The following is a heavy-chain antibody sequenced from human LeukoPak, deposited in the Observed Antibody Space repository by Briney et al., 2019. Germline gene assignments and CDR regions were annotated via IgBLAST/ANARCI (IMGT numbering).Heavy chain of an antibody. CDR2: IYYSGST. CDR3: ARTGGVAAVGTFDM. D-gene: IGHD6-13*01. CDR1: GGSISSSSYY. Sequence: SETLSLTCTVSGGSISSSSYYWGWIRQPPGKGLEWIGSIYYSGSTYYNPSLKSRVTISVDTSKNQFSLKLSSITAADTAVYYCARTGGVAAVGTFDMWGQGTMVTVSS. J-gene: IGHJ3*02. V-gene: IGHV4-39*07.